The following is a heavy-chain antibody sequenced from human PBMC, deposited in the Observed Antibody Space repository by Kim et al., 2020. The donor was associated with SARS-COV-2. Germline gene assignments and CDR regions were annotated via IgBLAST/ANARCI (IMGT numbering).Heavy chain of an antibody. D-gene: IGHD3-9*01. J-gene: IGHJ6*03. V-gene: IGHV1-69*04. CDR3: AREPAIYDIPPYYYYYMDV. CDR1: GGTFSSYA. CDR2: IIPILGIA. Sequence: SVKVSCKASGGTFSSYAISWVRQAPGQGLEWMGRIIPILGIANYAQKFQGRVTITADKSTSTAYMELSSLRSEDTAVYYCAREPAIYDIPPYYYYYMDVWGKGTTVTVSS.